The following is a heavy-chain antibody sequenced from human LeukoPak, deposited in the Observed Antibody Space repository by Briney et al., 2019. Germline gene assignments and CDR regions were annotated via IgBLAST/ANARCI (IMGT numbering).Heavy chain of an antibody. V-gene: IGHV4-39*01. D-gene: IGHD6-13*01. Sequence: SETLSLTCTVSGGSISSSSYYWGWIRQPPGKGLEWIGSIYYSGSTYYNPSLKSRVTISVDTSKNQFSLKLSSVTAADTAVYYCARLGAAVVPIDYWGQGTLVTVSS. CDR3: ARLGAAVVPIDY. CDR1: GGSISSSSYY. J-gene: IGHJ4*02. CDR2: IYYSGST.